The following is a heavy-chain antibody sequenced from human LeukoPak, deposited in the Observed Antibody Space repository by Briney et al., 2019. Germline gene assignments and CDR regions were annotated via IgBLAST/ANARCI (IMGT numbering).Heavy chain of an antibody. CDR2: INHSGST. Sequence: SETLSLTCAVYGGSFSGYYWSWIRQPPGKGLEWIGEINHSGSTNYNPSLKSRVTISVDTSKNQFSLKLSSVTAADTAVYYCARGDLDDILTGYSLLPIDYWGQGTLVTVSS. J-gene: IGHJ4*02. CDR3: ARGDLDDILTGYSLLPIDY. V-gene: IGHV4-34*01. D-gene: IGHD3-9*01. CDR1: GGSFSGYY.